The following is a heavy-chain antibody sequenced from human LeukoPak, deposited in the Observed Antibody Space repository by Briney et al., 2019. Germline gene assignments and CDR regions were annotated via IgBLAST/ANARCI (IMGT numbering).Heavy chain of an antibody. D-gene: IGHD6-19*01. Sequence: GGSLRLSRSASRFTLSSYGMDWVRPAPGKGLEYVSAISSNGGSTYYADSVKGRFTISRNNFKNKLYLQMSSLRAEDTAVYYCVKTLSQWPREGFEYWGQGTLVSVSS. CDR1: RFTLSSYG. CDR2: ISSNGGST. CDR3: VKTLSQWPREGFEY. V-gene: IGHV3-64D*06. J-gene: IGHJ4*02.